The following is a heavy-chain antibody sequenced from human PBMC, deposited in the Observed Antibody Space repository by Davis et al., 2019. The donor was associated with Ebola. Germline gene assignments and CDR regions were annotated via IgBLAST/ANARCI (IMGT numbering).Heavy chain of an antibody. CDR1: GFTFSSYS. J-gene: IGHJ5*02. CDR2: ISSSSSTI. V-gene: IGHV3-48*02. CDR3: TRGRNWFDP. Sequence: GESLKISCAASGFTFSSYSMNWVRQAPGKGLEWVSYISSSSSTIYYADSVKGRFTISRDNAKNSLYLQMNSLRDEDAAVYYCTRGRNWFDPWGQGTLVTVSS.